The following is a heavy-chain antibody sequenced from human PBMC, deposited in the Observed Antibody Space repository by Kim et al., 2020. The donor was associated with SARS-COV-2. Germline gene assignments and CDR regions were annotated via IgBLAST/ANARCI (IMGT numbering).Heavy chain of an antibody. J-gene: IGHJ4*02. Sequence: SPSLKSRVTISVDTSKNQFSLKLSSVTAADTAVYYCARGSDYYGSGSYYLWGQGTLVTVSS. CDR3: ARGSDYYGSGSYYL. V-gene: IGHV4-39*07. D-gene: IGHD3-10*01.